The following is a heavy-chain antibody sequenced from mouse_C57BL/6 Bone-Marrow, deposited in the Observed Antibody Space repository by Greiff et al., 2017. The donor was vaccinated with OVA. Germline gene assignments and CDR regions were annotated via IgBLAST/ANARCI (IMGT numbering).Heavy chain of an antibody. J-gene: IGHJ3*01. CDR2: INPNNGGT. Sequence: EVQLQQSGPELVKPGASVKISCKASGYTFTDYYMNWVKQSHGKSLEWIGDINPNNGGTSYNQKFKGKATLTVDKSSSTAYMELRSLTSEDSAVYCCARRVFLAYWGQGTLVTVSA. V-gene: IGHV1-26*01. CDR3: ARRVFLAY. CDR1: GYTFTDYY.